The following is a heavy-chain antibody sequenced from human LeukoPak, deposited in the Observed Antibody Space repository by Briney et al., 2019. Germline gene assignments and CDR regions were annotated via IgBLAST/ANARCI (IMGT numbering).Heavy chain of an antibody. J-gene: IGHJ4*02. CDR3: ARVDYGSGNDYFDY. Sequence: GGSLRLSCAASGFTVSSNYMSWVRQAPGMGLEWVSVIYSGGSTYYADSVKGRFTISRDNSKNTLYLQMNSLRAEDTAVYYCARVDYGSGNDYFDYWGQGTLVTVSS. V-gene: IGHV3-53*01. CDR1: GFTVSSNY. CDR2: IYSGGST. D-gene: IGHD3-10*01.